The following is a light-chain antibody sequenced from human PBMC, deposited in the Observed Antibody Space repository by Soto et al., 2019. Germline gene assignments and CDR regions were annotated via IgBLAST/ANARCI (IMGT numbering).Light chain of an antibody. J-gene: IGKJ4*01. CDR2: DSS. V-gene: IGKV3-11*01. Sequence: EIVLTQFPATLSLSPGEGATLSCRASQSVSSYLAWYQQKRGQAPRLLIYDSSNRATGIPARFSGSGSGTDFSLTISSLESEDFAVYYCQQRSNWPLTFGGGTKVEIK. CDR3: QQRSNWPLT. CDR1: QSVSSY.